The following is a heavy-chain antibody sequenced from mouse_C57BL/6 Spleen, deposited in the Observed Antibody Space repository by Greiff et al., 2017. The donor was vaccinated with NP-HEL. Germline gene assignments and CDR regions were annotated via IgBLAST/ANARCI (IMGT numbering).Heavy chain of an antibody. V-gene: IGHV3-6*01. Sequence: EVKLMESGPGLVKPSQSLSLTCSVTGYSITRGYYWNWIRQFPGNKLEWMGYISYDGSNNYNPSLKNRISITRDTSKNQFFLKLNSVTTEDTATYYCARSMVTTKNAMDYWGQGTSVTVSS. D-gene: IGHD2-2*01. CDR1: GYSITRGYY. J-gene: IGHJ4*01. CDR2: ISYDGSN. CDR3: ARSMVTTKNAMDY.